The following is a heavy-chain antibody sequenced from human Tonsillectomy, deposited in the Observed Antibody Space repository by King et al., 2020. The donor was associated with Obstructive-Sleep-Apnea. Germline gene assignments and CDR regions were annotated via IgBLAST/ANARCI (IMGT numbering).Heavy chain of an antibody. Sequence: QLVQSGAEVKKPGESLRISCKGSGYIFTSNWINWVRQMPGKGLEWMGRIDPSDSYTDYIPSFQGHVTISVDKSISTVYLQWSSLKAPDTAMYFCARRESGRGTYHFDYWGQGTLVTVSS. CDR2: IDPSDSYT. CDR3: ARRESGRGTYHFDY. D-gene: IGHD1-26*01. J-gene: IGHJ4*02. V-gene: IGHV5-10-1*03. CDR1: GYIFTSNW.